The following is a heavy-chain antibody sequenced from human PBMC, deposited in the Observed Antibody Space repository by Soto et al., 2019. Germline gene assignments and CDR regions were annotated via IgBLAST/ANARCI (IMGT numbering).Heavy chain of an antibody. D-gene: IGHD6-19*01. V-gene: IGHV4-39*01. CDR1: GGSIRRSSYY. CDR2: IYYSGST. Sequence: SETLSLTCTVSGGSIRRSSYYWGWIRQPPGKGLEWIGSIYYSGSTYYNPSLKSRVTISVDTSKNQFSLKLSSVTAADTAVYYCARQLYSSGWWDFDYCGQGTLVT. J-gene: IGHJ4*02. CDR3: ARQLYSSGWWDFDY.